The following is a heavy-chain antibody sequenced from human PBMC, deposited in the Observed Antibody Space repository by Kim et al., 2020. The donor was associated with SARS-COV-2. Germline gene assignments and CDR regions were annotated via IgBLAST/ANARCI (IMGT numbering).Heavy chain of an antibody. CDR2: I. Sequence: IYYADSVKGRFTIARDNAKNSLYLQMNSLRAEDTAVYYCARDNHNAFDIWGQGTMVTVSS. CDR3: ARDNHNAFDI. V-gene: IGHV3-11*01. J-gene: IGHJ3*02.